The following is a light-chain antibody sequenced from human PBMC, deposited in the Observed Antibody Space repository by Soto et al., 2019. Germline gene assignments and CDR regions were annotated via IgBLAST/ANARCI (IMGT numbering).Light chain of an antibody. J-gene: IGKJ4*01. CDR3: QQRSNWPPT. CDR1: RSVSSF. V-gene: IGKV3-11*01. CDR2: DAS. Sequence: TVLTQSPATLSLSPGERATLSCRASRSVSSFLAWYQQKPGQAPRLLIYDASNRASGIPARFSGSGSGTDFTLTISSLEPEDFAIYDCQQRSNWPPTFGGGTKVEI.